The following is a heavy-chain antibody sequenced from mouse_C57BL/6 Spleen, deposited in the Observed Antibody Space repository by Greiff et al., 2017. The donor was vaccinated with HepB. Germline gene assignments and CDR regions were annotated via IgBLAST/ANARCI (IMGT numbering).Heavy chain of an antibody. CDR1: GFTFSSYA. V-gene: IGHV5-4*01. Sequence: EVQGVESGGGLVKPGGSLKLSCAASGFTFSSYAMSWVRQTPEKRLEWVATISDGGSYTYYPDNVKGRFTISRDNAKNNLYLQMSHLKSEDTAMYYCARETWDYWGQGTLVTVSA. CDR2: ISDGGSYT. CDR3: ARETWDY. D-gene: IGHD4-1*01. J-gene: IGHJ3*01.